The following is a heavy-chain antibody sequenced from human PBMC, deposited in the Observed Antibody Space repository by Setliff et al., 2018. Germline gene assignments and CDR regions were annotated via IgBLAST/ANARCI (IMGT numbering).Heavy chain of an antibody. V-gene: IGHV4-59*08. CDR2: MYNSGNT. CDR3: ARRTHYFDY. CDR1: GGSISHHY. Sequence: SETLSLTCTVSGGSISHHYWSWIRQPPGKGLEWVGYMYNSGNTNYNPSLRRRVAISVDKSKNQFSLKLSSVTAADTAVYYCARRTHYFDYWGQGMKVTVSS. J-gene: IGHJ4*02.